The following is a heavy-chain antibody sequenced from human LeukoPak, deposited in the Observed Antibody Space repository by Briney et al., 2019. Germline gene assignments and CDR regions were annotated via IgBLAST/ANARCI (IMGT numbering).Heavy chain of an antibody. CDR3: ARGYYDSSVGY. CDR1: GYSISSGYY. D-gene: IGHD3-22*01. Sequence: SETLSLTCTVSGYSISSGYYWGWIRQPPGKGLEWIGSIYHSGSTYYNPSLKSRVTISVDTSKNQFSLKLSSVTAADTTVYYCARGYYDSSVGYWGQGTLVTVSS. V-gene: IGHV4-38-2*02. CDR2: IYHSGST. J-gene: IGHJ4*02.